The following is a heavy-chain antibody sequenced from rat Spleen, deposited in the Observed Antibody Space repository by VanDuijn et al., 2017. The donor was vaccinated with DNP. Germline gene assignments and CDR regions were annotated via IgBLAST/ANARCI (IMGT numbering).Heavy chain of an antibody. J-gene: IGHJ2*01. CDR2: ITASSGTT. V-gene: IGHV5S13*01. CDR3: ARSGRSFDY. Sequence: EVQLVESGGGLVQPGRSLKLSCAASGFTFSNYGMAWVRQAPKKGLEWVATITASSGTTYYRDSVKGRFTISTDNAKNTLYLQMDSLRSEDTATYYCARSGRSFDYWGQGVMVTVSS. D-gene: IGHD5-1*01. CDR1: GFTFSNYG.